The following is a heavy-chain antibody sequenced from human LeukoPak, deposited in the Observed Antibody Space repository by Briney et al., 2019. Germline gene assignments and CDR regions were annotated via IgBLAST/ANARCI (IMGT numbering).Heavy chain of an antibody. J-gene: IGHJ5*02. D-gene: IGHD3-10*01. CDR1: GGSISSGGYY. CDR2: IYYSGST. Sequence: PSETLSLTCTVSGGSISSGGYYWSWIRQHPGKGLEWIGYIYYSGSTYYNPSLKSRVTISVDTSKNQFSLKLSSVTAADTAVYYCARQRITMVRGLDPWGHGTLVTVSS. CDR3: ARQRITMVRGLDP. V-gene: IGHV4-31*03.